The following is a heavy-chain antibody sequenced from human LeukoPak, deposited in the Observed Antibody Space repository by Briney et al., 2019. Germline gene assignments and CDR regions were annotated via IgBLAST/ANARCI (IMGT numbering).Heavy chain of an antibody. J-gene: IGHJ5*02. CDR2: IYDGGST. Sequence: PSETLSLTCTVSGGSISGYYWSWIRQPPGKGLEWIGYIYDGGSTNYNPSLKSRVTISVDTSKNQFSLKLSSMTAADTAVYYCAREKVGSGYYYPLDPWGQGTLVTVSS. CDR3: AREKVGSGYYYPLDP. V-gene: IGHV4-59*01. D-gene: IGHD3-22*01. CDR1: GGSISGYY.